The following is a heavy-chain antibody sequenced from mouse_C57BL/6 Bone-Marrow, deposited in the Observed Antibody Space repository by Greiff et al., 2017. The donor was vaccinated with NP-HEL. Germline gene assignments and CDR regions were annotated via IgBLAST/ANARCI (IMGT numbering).Heavy chain of an antibody. J-gene: IGHJ4*01. D-gene: IGHD2-1*01. CDR1: GYTFTTYP. Sequence: QVQLQQSGAELVKPGASVKMSCKASGYTFTTYPLEWMKQNHGKSLEWIGNFHPYNDDTKYNEKFKGKATLTVEKSSSTVYLELSRLTSDDSAVYYCARGVYYGNYAYAMDYWGQGTSVTVSS. V-gene: IGHV1-47*01. CDR3: ARGVYYGNYAYAMDY. CDR2: FHPYNDDT.